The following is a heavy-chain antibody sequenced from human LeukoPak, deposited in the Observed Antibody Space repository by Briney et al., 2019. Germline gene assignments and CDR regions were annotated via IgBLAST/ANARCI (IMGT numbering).Heavy chain of an antibody. CDR2: IYHSGST. J-gene: IGHJ4*02. CDR3: ARDRYSSRGNFDY. V-gene: IGHV4-30-2*01. D-gene: IGHD6-13*01. CDR1: GGSISSGGYY. Sequence: SETLSLTCTVSGGSISSGGYYWSWIRQPPGKGLEWIGYIYHSGSTYYNPSLKSRVTISVDRSKNQFSLKLSSVTAADTAVYYCARDRYSSRGNFDYWGQGTLVTVSS.